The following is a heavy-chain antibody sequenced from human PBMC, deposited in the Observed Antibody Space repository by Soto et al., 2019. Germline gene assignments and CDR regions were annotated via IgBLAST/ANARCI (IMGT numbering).Heavy chain of an antibody. CDR1: GGSISSYY. J-gene: IGHJ5*02. V-gene: IGHV4-59*12. CDR2: IYYSATT. CDR3: ARVFSDSSSFFDP. D-gene: IGHD6-13*01. Sequence: PSETLSLTCTVSGGSISSYYWSWIRQPPGKGLEWIGYIYYSATTNYNPSLKSRVTISVDTSKNQFSLKLSSVTAADTAVYYCARVFSDSSSFFDPWGQGTLVTVSS.